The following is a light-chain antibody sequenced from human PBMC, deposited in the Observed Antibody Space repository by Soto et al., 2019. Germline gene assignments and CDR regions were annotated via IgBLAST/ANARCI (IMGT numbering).Light chain of an antibody. CDR3: QQYYSTPYT. V-gene: IGKV4-1*01. CDR1: RSVLYSSNKKNY. J-gene: IGKJ2*01. Sequence: DIVMTQSPDSLAVSLGERATINCKSSRSVLYSSNKKNYLAWYQHKPGQPPKLLIYWASTRESGVPDRFSGSGSGTDFTLTISTLQAEDVAVYYCQQYYSTPYTFGQGTKLEIK. CDR2: WAS.